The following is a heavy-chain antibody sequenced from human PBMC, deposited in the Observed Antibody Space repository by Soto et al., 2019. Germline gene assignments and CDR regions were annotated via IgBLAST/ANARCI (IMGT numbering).Heavy chain of an antibody. CDR1: GFTFGTYW. D-gene: IGHD2-21*02. CDR2: ISGRGVDT. Sequence: GGSLRLSCAASGFTFGTYWMSWVRQAPGKGLEWVSSISGRGVDTLYADSVKGRFTISRDNSRNTLYLQVNSLRAEDTAVYYCAKDQTDVTLFDYWGQGTLVTVSS. J-gene: IGHJ4*02. CDR3: AKDQTDVTLFDY. V-gene: IGHV3-23*01.